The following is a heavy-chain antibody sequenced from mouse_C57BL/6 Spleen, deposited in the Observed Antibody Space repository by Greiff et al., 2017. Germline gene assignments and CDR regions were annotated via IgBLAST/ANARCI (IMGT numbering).Heavy chain of an antibody. V-gene: IGHV1-52*01. Sequence: QVQLQQPGAELVRPGSSVKLSCKASGYTFTSYWMHWVKQRPIQGLEWIGNIDPSDSETHYNQKFKDKATLTVDKSSSTAYMQLSSLTSEDSAVYYCAREDEGGGDWYFDVWGTGTTVTVSS. CDR1: GYTFTSYW. J-gene: IGHJ1*03. CDR3: AREDEGGGDWYFDV. CDR2: IDPSDSET.